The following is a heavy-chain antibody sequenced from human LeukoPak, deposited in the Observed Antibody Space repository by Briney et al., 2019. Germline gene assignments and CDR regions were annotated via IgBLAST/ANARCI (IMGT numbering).Heavy chain of an antibody. CDR1: GFSFNTYA. CDR3: ARDQEGFDY. V-gene: IGHV3-23*01. CDR2: ISGSGGST. J-gene: IGHJ4*02. Sequence: GGSLRLSCAASGFSFNTYAMSWVRQAPGKGLEWVSAISGSGGSTYYADSVKGRFTISRDNSKNTLYLQMNSLRAEGTAVYYCARDQEGFDYWGQGTLVTVSS.